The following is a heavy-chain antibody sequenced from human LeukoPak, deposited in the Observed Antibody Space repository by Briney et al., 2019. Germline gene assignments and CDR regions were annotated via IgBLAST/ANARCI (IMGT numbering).Heavy chain of an antibody. J-gene: IGHJ3*02. CDR1: GGTFSSHG. D-gene: IGHD6-6*01. V-gene: IGHV1-69*13. Sequence: ASVKVSCKAAGGTFSSHGISWVRQAPGHGLEWMGGIIPMFGTTNNAQKFQDRVTITADESTSTAYMELSSLRSEDTAVYYCARTKIAVRAFDIWGQGTMVTVSS. CDR3: ARTKIAVRAFDI. CDR2: IIPMFGTT.